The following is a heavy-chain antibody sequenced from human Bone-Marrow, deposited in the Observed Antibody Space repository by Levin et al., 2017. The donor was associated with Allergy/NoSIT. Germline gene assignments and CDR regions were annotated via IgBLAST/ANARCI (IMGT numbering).Heavy chain of an antibody. CDR1: GFTFSSYS. Sequence: ASVKVSCAASGFTFSSYSMNWVRQAPGEGLEWVSSISSSSSYIYYADSVKGRFTISRDNAKNSLYLQMNSLRAEDTAVYYCARGSLSRVTTIFDYWGQGTLVTVSS. CDR3: ARGSLSRVTTIFDY. D-gene: IGHD4-17*01. V-gene: IGHV3-21*01. CDR2: ISSSSSYI. J-gene: IGHJ4*02.